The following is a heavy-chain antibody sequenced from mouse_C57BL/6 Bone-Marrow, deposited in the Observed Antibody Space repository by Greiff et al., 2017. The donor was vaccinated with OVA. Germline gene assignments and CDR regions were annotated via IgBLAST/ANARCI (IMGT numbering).Heavy chain of an antibody. D-gene: IGHD1-1*01. Sequence: QVQLKQPGAELVKPGASVKVSCKASGYTFTSYWMHWVKQRPGQGLEWIGRIHPSDSDTTYNQKFKGKATLTVDKSSSTAYMQLSSLTSEDSAVYYCAIRTTVVAYPSYAMDYWGQGTSVTVSS. CDR3: AIRTTVVAYPSYAMDY. CDR1: GYTFTSYW. J-gene: IGHJ4*01. CDR2: IHPSDSDT. V-gene: IGHV1-74*01.